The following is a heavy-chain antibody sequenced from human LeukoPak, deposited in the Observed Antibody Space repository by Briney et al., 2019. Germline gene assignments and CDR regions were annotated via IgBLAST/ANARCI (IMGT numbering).Heavy chain of an antibody. Sequence: GGSLRLSCGASGFTFSSYSMICVRQAPGKGLEWVSSISSSSSYIYYADSVKGRFTISRDNAKNSLYLQMNSLRAEDTAVYYCARDVANDYVWGSSRGLQGYWGQGTLVTVSS. CDR2: ISSSSSYI. CDR1: GFTFSSYS. D-gene: IGHD3-16*02. J-gene: IGHJ4*02. V-gene: IGHV3-21*01. CDR3: ARDVANDYVWGSSRGLQGY.